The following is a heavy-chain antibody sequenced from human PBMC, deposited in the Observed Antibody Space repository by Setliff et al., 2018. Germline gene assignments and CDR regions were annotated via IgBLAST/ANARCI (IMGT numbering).Heavy chain of an antibody. CDR2: IYNSGYT. V-gene: IGHV4-39*07. D-gene: IGHD7-27*01. CDR3: ASGLGFDY. CDR1: GGSFTNTNNY. Sequence: PSETLSLTCSVSGGSFTNTNNYWGWIRQPPRKGLEWIGSIYNSGYTHYKPSLQSRATISVDTSKSQFSLNLSNVTAADTAVYYCASGLGFDYWGPGSLVTVSS. J-gene: IGHJ4*01.